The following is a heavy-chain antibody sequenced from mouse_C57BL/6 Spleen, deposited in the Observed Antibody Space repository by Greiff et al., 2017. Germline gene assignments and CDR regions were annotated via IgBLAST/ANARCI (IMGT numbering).Heavy chain of an antibody. CDR3: ARRDYGSSYSWYFDV. V-gene: IGHV1-18*01. CDR1: GYTFTDYN. Sequence: VQLQQSGPELVKPGASVKIPCTASGYTFTDYNMDWVKQSHGKSLEWIGDINPNNGGTIYNQKFKGQATLTVDKSYSTAYMELRSLTSEDTAVYYCARRDYGSSYSWYFDVWGTGTTVTVSS. D-gene: IGHD1-1*01. CDR2: INPNNGGT. J-gene: IGHJ1*03.